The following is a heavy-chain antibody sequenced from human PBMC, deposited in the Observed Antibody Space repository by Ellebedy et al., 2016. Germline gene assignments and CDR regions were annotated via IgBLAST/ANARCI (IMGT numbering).Heavy chain of an antibody. Sequence: GESLKISXAASGFTFASHWMNWVRQAPGKGLEWVANINQDGTKKYYVDSVEGRFTISRDNAKNSLYLQVNSLRAEDTAVYYCARDPDELPGVFFDSWGQGILVTISS. V-gene: IGHV3-7*04. CDR2: INQDGTKK. CDR3: ARDPDELPGVFFDS. CDR1: GFTFASHW. D-gene: IGHD5/OR15-5a*01. J-gene: IGHJ4*02.